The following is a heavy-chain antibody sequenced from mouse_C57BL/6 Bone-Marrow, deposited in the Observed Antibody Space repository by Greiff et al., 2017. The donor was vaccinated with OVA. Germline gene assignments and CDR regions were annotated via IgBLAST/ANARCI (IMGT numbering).Heavy chain of an antibody. J-gene: IGHJ2*01. Sequence: EVMLVESGGGLVQPGGSLKLSCAASGFTFSDYYMYWVRQTPEKRLEWVAFISNGGGSTYYPDTVKGRFTISRDNAKNTLYLQMSRLKSEDTAMYYCARQGYYGSPDYWGQGTTLTVSS. CDR3: ARQGYYGSPDY. D-gene: IGHD1-1*01. CDR1: GFTFSDYY. CDR2: ISNGGGST. V-gene: IGHV5-12*01.